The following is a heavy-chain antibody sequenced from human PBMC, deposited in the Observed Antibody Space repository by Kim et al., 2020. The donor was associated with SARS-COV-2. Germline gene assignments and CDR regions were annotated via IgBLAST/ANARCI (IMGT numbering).Heavy chain of an antibody. J-gene: IGHJ4*02. CDR3: TTEITLGDKCH. D-gene: IGHD2-21*01. Sequence: GGSLRLSCAASGFIFSNAWMSWVRQAPGKGLEWVGRIKSKTNGETTDYAAPVKGRFTISRDDSKNTLYVQMNSLEAEDTAVYYCTTEITLGDKCHWGQGTLVTVSS. V-gene: IGHV3-15*01. CDR2: IKSKTNGETT. CDR1: GFIFSNAW.